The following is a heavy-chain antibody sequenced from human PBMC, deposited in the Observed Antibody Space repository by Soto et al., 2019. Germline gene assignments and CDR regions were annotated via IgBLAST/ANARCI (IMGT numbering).Heavy chain of an antibody. Sequence: SETLSLTCTVSGGSISSYYWSWIRQPPGKGLEWIGYIYYSGSTNYNPSLKSRVTISRDNSKNTLYLQMNSLRAEDTAVYYCAKDGWNGGSCLACYGMDVWGQGTTVTVSS. D-gene: IGHD2-15*01. CDR1: GGSISSYY. CDR2: IYYSGST. V-gene: IGHV4-59*01. J-gene: IGHJ6*02. CDR3: AKDGWNGGSCLACYGMDV.